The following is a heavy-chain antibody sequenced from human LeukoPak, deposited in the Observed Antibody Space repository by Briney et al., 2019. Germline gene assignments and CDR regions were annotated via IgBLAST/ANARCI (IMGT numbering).Heavy chain of an antibody. CDR2: INTGNGDT. CDR1: GYTFTTYA. J-gene: IGHJ4*02. CDR3: ARRGGSGHEFGYDY. Sequence: ASVKVSCKPSGYTFTTYALHWVRQAPGQRLEWMGWINTGNGDTRYSQQFQGRVTITRDTPASTAYMELSSLRSEDTAVYYCARRGGSGHEFGYDYWGQGTLVTVSS. D-gene: IGHD5-12*01. V-gene: IGHV1-3*04.